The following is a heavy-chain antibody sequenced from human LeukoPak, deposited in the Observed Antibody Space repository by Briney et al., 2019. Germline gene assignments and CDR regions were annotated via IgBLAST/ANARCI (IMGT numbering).Heavy chain of an antibody. D-gene: IGHD3-10*01. Sequence: SETLSLTCTVSGGSINTFYWSWIRQPPGKGLEWIGYIFYSGSTNYNPSLKSRVTISVDTSKSQFSLRLNSVTAADTAVYYCARGGVVLDYWGQGTLVTVPS. J-gene: IGHJ4*02. CDR3: ARGGVVLDY. V-gene: IGHV4-59*01. CDR1: GGSINTFY. CDR2: IFYSGST.